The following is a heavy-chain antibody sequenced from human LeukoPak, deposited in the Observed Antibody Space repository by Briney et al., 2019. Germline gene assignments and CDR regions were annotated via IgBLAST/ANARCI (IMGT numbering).Heavy chain of an antibody. Sequence: PSQTLSLTCAISGDSVSNNNAAWHWIRQCPSRGLECLGRTYYRSKWYTDSAVSVNSRITINPDTSKNQFSLQLTSVTPEDSAVYYCARGNSGVAVARFDYWGQGTLVTVSS. J-gene: IGHJ4*02. CDR3: ARGNSGVAVARFDY. V-gene: IGHV6-1*01. CDR1: GDSVSNNNAA. D-gene: IGHD6-19*01. CDR2: TYYRSKWYT.